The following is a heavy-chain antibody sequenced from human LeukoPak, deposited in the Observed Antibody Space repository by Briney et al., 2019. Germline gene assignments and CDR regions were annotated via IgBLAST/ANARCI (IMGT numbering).Heavy chain of an antibody. D-gene: IGHD2-2*01. J-gene: IGHJ5*02. Sequence: GVPLRLSCGASGFTFSSYWMHWVRGDPAKGLVGVSGINSDGSSTSYADSVKGRFTIYRDNAKNTLYLQMNSLRAEDTAVYYCARVGYCSSTSCYVKGGNWFDPWGQGTLVTVSS. CDR1: GFTFSSYW. CDR3: ARVGYCSSTSCYVKGGNWFDP. CDR2: INSDGSST. V-gene: IGHV3-74*01.